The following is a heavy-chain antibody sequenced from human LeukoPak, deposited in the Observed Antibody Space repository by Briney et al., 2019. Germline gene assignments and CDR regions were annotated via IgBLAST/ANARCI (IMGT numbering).Heavy chain of an antibody. Sequence: GRSLRLSCAASGFTFSSYAMHWVRQAPGKGLEWVAVISYDGSNKYYADSVKGRFTISRDNSKNTLYLQMNSLRAEDTAVYYCARACSGKYYFIDYMDVWGKGTTVTVSS. D-gene: IGHD2-15*01. V-gene: IGHV3-30*04. CDR1: GFTFSSYA. CDR3: ARACSGKYYFIDYMDV. CDR2: ISYDGSNK. J-gene: IGHJ6*03.